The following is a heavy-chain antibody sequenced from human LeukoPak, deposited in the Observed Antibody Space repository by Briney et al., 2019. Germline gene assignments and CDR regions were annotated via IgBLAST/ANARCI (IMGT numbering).Heavy chain of an antibody. J-gene: IGHJ4*02. D-gene: IGHD6-19*01. CDR3: AKYNSAWSFDY. CDR1: GFTFSSHA. V-gene: IGHV3-48*03. CDR2: ITTSGSSM. Sequence: PGGSLRLSCAASGFTFSSHAMNWVRQAPERGLEWVSYITTSGSSMYYADSVKGRFTISRDNAKNSLYLHMNSLRAEDTAVYYCAKYNSAWSFDYWGQGTLVTVSS.